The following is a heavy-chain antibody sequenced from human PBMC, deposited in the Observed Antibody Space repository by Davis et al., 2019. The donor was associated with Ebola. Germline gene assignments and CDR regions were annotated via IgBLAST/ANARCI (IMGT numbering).Heavy chain of an antibody. CDR1: GFTFGNYA. CDR3: AKGGGLRNSFDY. D-gene: IGHD1-14*01. CDR2: ISGTGGTT. J-gene: IGHJ4*02. Sequence: GESLKISCAASGFTFGNYAMNWVREAPGKGLEWVSGISGTGGTTYYADSVKGRFTISRDNSKNTLYLQMNSLRAEDTAVYYCAKGGGLRNSFDYWGQGTLVTVSS. V-gene: IGHV3-23*01.